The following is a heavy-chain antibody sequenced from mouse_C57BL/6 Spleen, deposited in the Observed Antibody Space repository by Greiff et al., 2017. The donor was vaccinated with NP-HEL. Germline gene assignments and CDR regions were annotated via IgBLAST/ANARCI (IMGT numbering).Heavy chain of an antibody. V-gene: IGHV1-54*01. CDR2: INPGSGGT. J-gene: IGHJ3*01. Sequence: VQLQQSGAELVRPGTSVKVSCKASGYAFTNYLIEWVKQRPGQGLEWIGVINPGSGGTNYNEKFKGKATLTADKSSSTAYMQRRRLASEDSAVYVCARGGDLLYGGFAYWGQGTLVTVSA. D-gene: IGHD2-1*01. CDR1: GYAFTNYL. CDR3: ARGGDLLYGGFAY.